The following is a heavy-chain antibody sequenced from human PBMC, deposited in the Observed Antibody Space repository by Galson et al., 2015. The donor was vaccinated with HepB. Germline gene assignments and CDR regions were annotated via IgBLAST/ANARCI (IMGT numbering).Heavy chain of an antibody. J-gene: IGHJ4*02. CDR3: ARDEVVVIAIGLVDY. V-gene: IGHV3-30-3*01. D-gene: IGHD2-21*01. CDR1: GFTFSSYA. CDR2: ISYDGSNK. Sequence: SLRLSCAASGFTFSSYAMHWVRQAPGKGLEWVAVISYDGSNKYYADSVKGRFTISRDNSKNTLYLQMNSLRAEDTAVYYCARDEVVVIAIGLVDYWGQGTLVTVSS.